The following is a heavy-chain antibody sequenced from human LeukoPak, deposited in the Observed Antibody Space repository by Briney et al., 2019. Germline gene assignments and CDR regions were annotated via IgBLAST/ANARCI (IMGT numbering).Heavy chain of an antibody. CDR1: GFTFSSCE. D-gene: IGHD3-9*01. V-gene: IGHV3-7*01. J-gene: IGHJ6*03. CDR2: IKQDGSEK. CDR3: ARDPHPTLLRYFDWPHVHYYYMDV. Sequence: GGSLRLSCAASGFTFSSCETSWVRQAPGKGLEWVANIKQDGSEKYYVDSVKGRFTISRDNAKNSLYLQMNSLRAEDTAVYYCARDPHPTLLRYFDWPHVHYYYMDVWGKGTTVTISS.